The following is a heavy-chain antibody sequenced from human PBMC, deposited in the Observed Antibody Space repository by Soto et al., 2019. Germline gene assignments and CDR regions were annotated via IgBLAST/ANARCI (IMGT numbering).Heavy chain of an antibody. V-gene: IGHV1-58*01. CDR3: AAGPTAGTAQHTTNYYYYGMDV. D-gene: IGHD6-13*01. CDR1: GFTFTSSA. Sequence: ASVKVSCKTSGFTFTSSAVQRVRQARGQRLEWIGWIVVGSGNTNYAQKFQERVTITRDMSTSTAYMELSSLRSEDTAVYYCAAGPTAGTAQHTTNYYYYGMDVWGQGTTVTVSS. CDR2: IVVGSGNT. J-gene: IGHJ6*02.